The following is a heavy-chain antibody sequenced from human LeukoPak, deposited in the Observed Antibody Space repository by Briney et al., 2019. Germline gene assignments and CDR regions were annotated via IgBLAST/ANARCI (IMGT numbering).Heavy chain of an antibody. Sequence: GGSLRLSCAASGFTVSRNYMSWVRQAPGKGLEWVSVIYSGGSTYYADSVKGRFTISRDNSKNTLYLQMNSLRAEDTAVYYCARDFPGIAVAGTRPLDYWGQGTLVTVSS. J-gene: IGHJ4*02. CDR2: IYSGGST. D-gene: IGHD6-19*01. CDR1: GFTVSRNY. V-gene: IGHV3-53*01. CDR3: ARDFPGIAVAGTRPLDY.